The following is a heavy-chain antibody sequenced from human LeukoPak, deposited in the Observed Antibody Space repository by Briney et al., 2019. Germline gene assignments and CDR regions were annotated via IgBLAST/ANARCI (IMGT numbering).Heavy chain of an antibody. CDR3: AKGGPSVAATFDH. CDR1: QFTFNKNG. CDR2: VRYDGTTN. D-gene: IGHD6-19*01. V-gene: IGHV3-30*02. J-gene: IGHJ4*02. Sequence: PGGSLRLSCATSQFTFNKNGMHWVRQAPGRGLEWVAFVRYDGTTNQYSDYVKGRFFISRDNSSDMLFLRMNNLSSDATAVYYCAKGGPSVAATFDHWGQGTRVIVSS.